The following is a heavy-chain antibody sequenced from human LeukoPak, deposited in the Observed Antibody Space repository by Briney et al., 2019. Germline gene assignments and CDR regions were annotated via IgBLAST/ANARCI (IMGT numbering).Heavy chain of an antibody. J-gene: IGHJ5*02. CDR2: ISYSGST. D-gene: IGHD3-16*02. Sequence: SETLSLTCAVYGGSFSGYYWGWIRQPPGKGLEWIGYISYSGSTNYNPSLKSRVTISVDTSKSQFSLKLSSVTAADTAVYYCARFIDEIDNWFDPWGQGTLVTVSS. CDR1: GGSFSGYY. CDR3: ARFIDEIDNWFDP. V-gene: IGHV4-59*01.